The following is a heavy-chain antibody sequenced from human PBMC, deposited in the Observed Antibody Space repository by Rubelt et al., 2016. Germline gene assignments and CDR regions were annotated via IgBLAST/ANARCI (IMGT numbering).Heavy chain of an antibody. V-gene: IGHV4-34*01. Sequence: QVQLQQWGAGLLKPSETLSLTCAVYGGSFSGYYWSWIRQPPGKGLEWIGEINHSGSNNYNRYLKSRVTISVDTSKNQFSLKLRSGTTADTAGYYCARGYRTSRPPIIWGQGTLVTVSS. D-gene: IGHD1-1*01. CDR2: INHSGSN. CDR3: ARGYRTSRPPII. CDR1: GGSFSGYY. J-gene: IGHJ4*02.